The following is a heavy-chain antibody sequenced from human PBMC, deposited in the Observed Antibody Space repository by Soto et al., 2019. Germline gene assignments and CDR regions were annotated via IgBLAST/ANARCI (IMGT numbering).Heavy chain of an antibody. Sequence: GGSLRLSFAASGFNFTSYSMNWHRQAPGKGLEWVSSITSSSTYINYADSVKRRFTISRDNSKNSLYLQMNSLRAVDTAVYYCAREFYDSSGVDAFDIRGQVSTVTVSS. J-gene: IGHJ3*02. D-gene: IGHD3-22*01. V-gene: IGHV3-21*01. CDR3: AREFYDSSGVDAFDI. CDR2: ITSSSTYI. CDR1: GFNFTSYS.